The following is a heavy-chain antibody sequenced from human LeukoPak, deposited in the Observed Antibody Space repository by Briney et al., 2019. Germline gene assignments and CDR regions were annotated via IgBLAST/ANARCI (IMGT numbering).Heavy chain of an antibody. J-gene: IGHJ4*02. V-gene: IGHV3-11*05. Sequence: GGSLRLFCTASEFIFTDYYMTWIRQAPGKGREWISYISRDSDSIEYAESVKGRFTISRDNAKRSLYLQMDRLRADDTAIYYCARETRSGSKTYEFWGQGTLVTVSS. CDR1: EFIFTDYY. CDR2: ISRDSDSI. CDR3: ARETRSGSKTYEF. D-gene: IGHD3-3*01.